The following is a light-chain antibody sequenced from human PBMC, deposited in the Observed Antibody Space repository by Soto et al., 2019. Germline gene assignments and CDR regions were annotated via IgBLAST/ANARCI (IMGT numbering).Light chain of an antibody. V-gene: IGLV2-14*01. CDR1: SSDVGGYNY. J-gene: IGLJ1*01. Sequence: SVRTQPASLSVSPGQSITISLAGTSSDVGGYNYVSCYQQHPGKAPRLMIYEVSNRPSGVSNRFSGSKSGNTASLTISGLQAEDEADYYCSSCTSSSTLVFGTGTKVTVL. CDR2: EVS. CDR3: SSCTSSSTLV.